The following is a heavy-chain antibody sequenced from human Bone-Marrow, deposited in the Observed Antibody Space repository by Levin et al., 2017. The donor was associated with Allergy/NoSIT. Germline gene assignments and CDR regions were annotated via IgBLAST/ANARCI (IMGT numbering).Heavy chain of an antibody. V-gene: IGHV4-59*08. CDR1: GGSISSYY. CDR2: IYYSGST. J-gene: IGHJ4*02. CDR3: ARRAPYYYGAGYFDY. D-gene: IGHD3-10*01. Sequence: SQTLSLTCTVSGGSISSYYWSWIRQPPGKGLEWIGYIYYSGSTNYNPSLKSRVTITVETSKNQFSLKLSSVTAADTAVYYCARRAPYYYGAGYFDYWGQGTLVTVSS.